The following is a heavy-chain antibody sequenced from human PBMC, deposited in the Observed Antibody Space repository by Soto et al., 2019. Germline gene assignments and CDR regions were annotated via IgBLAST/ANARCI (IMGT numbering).Heavy chain of an antibody. CDR2: IYYSGST. CDR3: VVVVVAATTLWRSPFDY. V-gene: IGHV4-39*01. CDR1: GGSISSSSYY. D-gene: IGHD2-15*01. Sequence: QLQLQESGPGLVKPSETLSLTCTVSGGSISSSSYYWGWIRQPPGKGLEWIGSIYYSGSTYYNPSLKSRVTISVDTSKNQFSLKLSSVTAADTAVYYRVVVVVAATTLWRSPFDYWGQGTLVTVSS. J-gene: IGHJ4*02.